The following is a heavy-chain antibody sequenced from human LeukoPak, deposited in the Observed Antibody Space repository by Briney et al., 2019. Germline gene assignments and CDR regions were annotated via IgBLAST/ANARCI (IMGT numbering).Heavy chain of an antibody. CDR2: ISGSGGST. CDR3: AKRVTYGSGSLPFDY. J-gene: IGHJ4*02. D-gene: IGHD3-10*01. V-gene: IGHV3-23*01. Sequence: GGSLRLSCAASGFTFSSYAMSWVRQAPGKWLEWVSAISGSGGSTYYADSVKGRFTISRDNSKNTLYLQMNSLRAEDTAVYYCAKRVTYGSGSLPFDYWGQGTLVTVSS. CDR1: GFTFSSYA.